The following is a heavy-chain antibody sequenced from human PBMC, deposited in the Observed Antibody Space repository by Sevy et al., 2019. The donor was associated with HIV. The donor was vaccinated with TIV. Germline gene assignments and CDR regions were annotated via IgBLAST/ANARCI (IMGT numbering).Heavy chain of an antibody. CDR1: GFTFSSYG. V-gene: IGHV3-33*01. D-gene: IGHD6-19*01. CDR3: ARDLVLAVVVDAFDI. J-gene: IGHJ3*02. Sequence: GGYLRLSCAASGFTFSSYGMHWVRQAPGKGLEWVAVIWYDGSNKYYADSVKGRFTISRDNSKNTLYLQMNSLRAEDTAVYYCARDLVLAVVVDAFDIWGQGTMVTVSS. CDR2: IWYDGSNK.